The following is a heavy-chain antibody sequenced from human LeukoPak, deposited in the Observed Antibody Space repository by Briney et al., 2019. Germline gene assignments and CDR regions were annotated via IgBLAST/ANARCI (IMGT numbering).Heavy chain of an antibody. CDR1: GGSFGGYY. CDR2: INHSGST. CDR3: ARGDTAMVTGWFDP. D-gene: IGHD5-18*01. V-gene: IGHV4-34*01. Sequence: PSETLSLTCAVYGGSFGGYYWSWIRQPPGKGLEWIGEINHSGSTNYNPSLKSRVTISVDTSKNQFSLKLSSVTAADTAVYYCARGDTAMVTGWFDPWGQGTLVTVSS. J-gene: IGHJ5*02.